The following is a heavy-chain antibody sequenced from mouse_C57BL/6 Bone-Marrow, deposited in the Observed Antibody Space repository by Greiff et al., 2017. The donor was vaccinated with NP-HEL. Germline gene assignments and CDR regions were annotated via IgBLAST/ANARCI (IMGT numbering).Heavy chain of an antibody. D-gene: IGHD1-1*02. CDR1: GFTFSSYA. J-gene: IGHJ4*01. Sequence: EVKVVESGGGLVKPGGSLKLSCAASGFTFSSYAMSWVRQTPEKRLAWVATISDGGSYTYYPDNVKGRFTISRDNAKNNLYLQMSHLKSEDTAMYYCAREGSYEYYYAMDYWGQGTSVTVSS. CDR2: ISDGGSYT. V-gene: IGHV5-4*01. CDR3: AREGSYEYYYAMDY.